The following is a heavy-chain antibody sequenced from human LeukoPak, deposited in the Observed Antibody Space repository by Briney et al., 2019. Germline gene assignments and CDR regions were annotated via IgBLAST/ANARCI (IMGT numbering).Heavy chain of an antibody. CDR1: GYTFTSYG. J-gene: IGHJ5*02. V-gene: IGHV1-18*01. D-gene: IGHD3-3*01. CDR3: ARAPESPEVYDFWSGYYHQNWFDP. Sequence: ASVKVSCKASGYTFTSYGISWVRQAPGQGLEWMGWISAYNGNTNYAQKLQGRVTMTTDTSTSTAYMELRSLRSDDTAVYYCARAPESPEVYDFWSGYYHQNWFDPWGQGTLVTVSS. CDR2: ISAYNGNT.